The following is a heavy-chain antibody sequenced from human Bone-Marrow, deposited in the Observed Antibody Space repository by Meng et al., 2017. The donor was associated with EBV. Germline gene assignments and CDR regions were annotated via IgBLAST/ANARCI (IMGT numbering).Heavy chain of an antibody. V-gene: IGHV3-33*01. CDR2: IWYDGSNE. J-gene: IGHJ4*02. Sequence: QVQLGESGGGVVQPGRSLRLSCAASGFTFTNYGMHWVRQAPGKGLEWVALIWYDGSNEFYADSVKGRFTISRDNSKNTLYLQMNNLRAEDTALYYCASSTPGGRPDYWGQGTLVTVSS. D-gene: IGHD3-16*01. CDR1: GFTFTNYG. CDR3: ASSTPGGRPDY.